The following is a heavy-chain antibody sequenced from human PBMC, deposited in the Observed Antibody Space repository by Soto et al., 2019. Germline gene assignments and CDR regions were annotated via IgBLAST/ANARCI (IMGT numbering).Heavy chain of an antibody. J-gene: IGHJ4*02. Sequence: SVKVSYKASGGTFSSYTISXVRQAPGQGLEWMGRIIPILGIANYAQKFQGRVTITADKSTSTAYMELSSLRSEDTAVYYCARESAMAAFDYWGQGTLVTVSS. CDR1: GGTFSSYT. CDR2: IIPILGIA. CDR3: ARESAMAAFDY. D-gene: IGHD5-18*01. V-gene: IGHV1-69*04.